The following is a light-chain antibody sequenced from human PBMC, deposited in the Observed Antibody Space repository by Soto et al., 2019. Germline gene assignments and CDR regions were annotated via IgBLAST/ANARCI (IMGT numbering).Light chain of an antibody. CDR3: QQYNNWPPLT. Sequence: EIVMTQSPATLSVSPGERATLSCRASQSVSSNLAWYQQKPGQAPRLLIYGASTRATGIPARFSGSGSGTAFTLTISSLQSEDFAVYYCQQYNNWPPLTFGGWNKVEIK. J-gene: IGKJ4*01. CDR2: GAS. CDR1: QSVSSN. V-gene: IGKV3-15*01.